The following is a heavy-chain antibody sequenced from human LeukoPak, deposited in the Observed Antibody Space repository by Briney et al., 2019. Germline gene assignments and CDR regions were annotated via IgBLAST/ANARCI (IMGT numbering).Heavy chain of an antibody. CDR2: IYYSGST. Sequence: KPSETLSLTCTVSGGSISSSSYYWGWIRQPPGKGLEWIGSIYYSGSTYYNPSLKSRLTIPVDTSKNQFSLKLSSVTAADTAVYYCARHEQQLVWVDYYYYMDVWGKGTTVTVSS. D-gene: IGHD6-6*01. CDR3: ARHEQQLVWVDYYYYMDV. V-gene: IGHV4-39*01. CDR1: GGSISSSSYY. J-gene: IGHJ6*03.